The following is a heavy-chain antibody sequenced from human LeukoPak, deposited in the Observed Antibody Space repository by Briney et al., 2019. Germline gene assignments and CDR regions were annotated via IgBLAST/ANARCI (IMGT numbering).Heavy chain of an antibody. CDR3: ARAPPPYCGGDCYSGYFDY. CDR2: IKQDGSEK. Sequence: GGSLRLSCAASGFTFSSYWMSWVRQAPGKGLEWVANIKQDGSEKYYVDSVKGRFTISRDNAKNSLYLQMNSLRAEDTAVYYCARAPPPYCGGDCYSGYFDYWGQGTLVTVSS. CDR1: GFTFSSYW. D-gene: IGHD2-21*02. V-gene: IGHV3-7*04. J-gene: IGHJ4*02.